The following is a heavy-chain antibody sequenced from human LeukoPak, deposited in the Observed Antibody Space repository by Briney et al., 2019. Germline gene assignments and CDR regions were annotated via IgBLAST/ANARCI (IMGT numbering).Heavy chain of an antibody. CDR2: ISNSGGNT. D-gene: IGHD1/OR15-1a*01. J-gene: IGHJ3*02. CDR3: ARTGTDAFDI. Sequence: TGGSLRLSCATSGFTFSDYAMSWVRQAPGKGLEWVSTISNSGGNTHYADSVKGRFTISRDNSKNTLYLQMNSLRVEDTAVYYCARTGTDAFDIWGQGTMVTVSS. V-gene: IGHV3-23*01. CDR1: GFTFSDYA.